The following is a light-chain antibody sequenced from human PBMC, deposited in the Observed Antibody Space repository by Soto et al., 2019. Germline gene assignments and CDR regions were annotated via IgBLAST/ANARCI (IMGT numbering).Light chain of an antibody. CDR1: QSVSSN. CDR3: QQYNNWPPYT. J-gene: IGKJ2*01. CDR2: GAS. V-gene: IGKV3-15*01. Sequence: EIVMTQSPATLSVSPGERATLSCRASQSVSSNLAWYQQKPGQAPRLLIYGASTRATGIPARFSGSGSGTEFTLTISSLQSEDFGVYCCQQYNNWPPYTFGQGTKLEIK.